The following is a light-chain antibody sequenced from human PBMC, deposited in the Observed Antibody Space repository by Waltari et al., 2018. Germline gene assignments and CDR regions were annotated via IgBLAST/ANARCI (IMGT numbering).Light chain of an antibody. V-gene: IGKV1-5*03. CDR3: QQYNSYSWT. Sequence: DIQMTQSPSTLSASVGDRVTITCRASQSISSSLAWYQQKPGKAPKLLVYKASSLESWVPSRFSGSGSGTECTLTISSLQPDDFATYYCQQYNSYSWTFGQGTKVEIK. CDR2: KAS. CDR1: QSISSS. J-gene: IGKJ1*01.